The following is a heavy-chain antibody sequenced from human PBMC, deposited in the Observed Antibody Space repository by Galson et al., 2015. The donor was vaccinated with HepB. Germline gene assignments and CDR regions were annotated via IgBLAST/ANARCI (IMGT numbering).Heavy chain of an antibody. CDR2: IGSSSYYI. V-gene: IGHV3-21*01. CDR1: GFTFSTYS. Sequence: SLRLSCAASGFTFSTYSMNWVRQAPGKGLEWVAFIGSSSYYIYYANSVKGRFTISRDNAKNSLYLQMNSLRAEDTAVYYCARDPVVVPPSIVYYFDYWGQGTLVTVSS. CDR3: ARDPVVVPPSIVYYFDY. D-gene: IGHD2-2*01. J-gene: IGHJ4*02.